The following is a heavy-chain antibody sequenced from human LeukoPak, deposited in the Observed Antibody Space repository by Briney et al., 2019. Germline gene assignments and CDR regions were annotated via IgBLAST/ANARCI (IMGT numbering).Heavy chain of an antibody. CDR2: INHSGST. Sequence: PSETLSLTCAVYGGSFSGYYWSWIRHPPGKGLEWIGEINHSGSTNYNPSLKSRVTISVDTSKNQFSLKLSSVTAADTAVYYCARGPRYFDWLGNYYYYMDVWGKGTTVTVSS. J-gene: IGHJ6*03. CDR3: ARGPRYFDWLGNYYYYMDV. CDR1: GGSFSGYY. V-gene: IGHV4-34*01. D-gene: IGHD3-9*01.